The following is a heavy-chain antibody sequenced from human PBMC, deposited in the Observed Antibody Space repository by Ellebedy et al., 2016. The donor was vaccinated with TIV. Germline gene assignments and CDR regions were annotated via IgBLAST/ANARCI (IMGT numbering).Heavy chain of an antibody. V-gene: IGHV3-30*18. Sequence: GESLKISCAASGFTFSNYGMHWVRQAPGKGLEWLAVISYDGSNKYYADSVKGRFTISRDNSKNTLYLQMNSLRAEDTAVYYCAKGLVLMVYAHDYWGQGTLVTVSS. CDR2: ISYDGSNK. J-gene: IGHJ4*02. CDR1: GFTFSNYG. D-gene: IGHD2-8*01. CDR3: AKGLVLMVYAHDY.